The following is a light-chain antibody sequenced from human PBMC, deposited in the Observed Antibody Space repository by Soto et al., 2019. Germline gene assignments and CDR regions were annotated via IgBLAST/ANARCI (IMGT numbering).Light chain of an antibody. CDR2: GAS. CDR3: QHYGGSPT. J-gene: IGKJ2*01. CDR1: QSISTNY. Sequence: EIVLTQSPGTLSLSPGERATLSCRASQSISTNYLAWYQQKLGQAPRLIIYGASSRLTGIPDRFSGSGSGAAFTLTISRLEPEDFAVYYCQHYGGSPTFGQGTKLEIK. V-gene: IGKV3-20*01.